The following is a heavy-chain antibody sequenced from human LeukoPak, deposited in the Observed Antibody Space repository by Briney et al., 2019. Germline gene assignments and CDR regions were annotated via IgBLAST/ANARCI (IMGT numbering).Heavy chain of an antibody. CDR2: ISGGGGTA. V-gene: IGHV3-23*01. Sequence: QPGGSLRLSCAASGFTFNTYAMSWVRQAPGKGLEWVSAISGGGGTAFYADSVKGRFTFSRDNSKSTLYLQMNSLRAENTAVYYCARAGGDSATLSYFDYWGQGTLVTVSS. CDR3: ARAGGDSATLSYFDY. D-gene: IGHD2-21*02. CDR1: GFTFNTYA. J-gene: IGHJ4*02.